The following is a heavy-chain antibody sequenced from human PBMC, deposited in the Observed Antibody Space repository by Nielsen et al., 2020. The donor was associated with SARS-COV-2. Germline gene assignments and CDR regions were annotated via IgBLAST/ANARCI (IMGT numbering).Heavy chain of an antibody. CDR2: IYYSGSA. J-gene: IGHJ6*02. CDR1: GGSITNYY. D-gene: IGHD1-7*01. Sequence: SATLSLTCTVSGGSITNYYWSWIRQPPGKGLEWIGYIYYSGSANYNPSLKSRITISVDTSKNQFSLRLSSVTAADTAVYYCARETAGTTESYSYNYAMDVWGQGTTVTVSS. V-gene: IGHV4-59*01. CDR3: ARETAGTTESYSYNYAMDV.